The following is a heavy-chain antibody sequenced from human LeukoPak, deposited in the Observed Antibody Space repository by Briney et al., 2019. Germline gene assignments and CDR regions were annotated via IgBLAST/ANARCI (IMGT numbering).Heavy chain of an antibody. J-gene: IGHJ4*02. CDR3: ARVFEEEVDY. Sequence: SETLSLTCTVSGGSISSYYWSWIRQPPGKGLEWIGYIYYSGSTNYNPSLKSRVTISVDTSKNQFSLKLSSVTAADTAVYYCARVFEEEVDYWGQGTLVTVSS. V-gene: IGHV4-59*08. CDR1: GGSISSYY. CDR2: IYYSGST.